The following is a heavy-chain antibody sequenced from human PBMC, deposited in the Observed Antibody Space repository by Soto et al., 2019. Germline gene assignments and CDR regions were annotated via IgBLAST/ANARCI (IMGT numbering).Heavy chain of an antibody. V-gene: IGHV3-33*01. J-gene: IGHJ6*02. D-gene: IGHD3-10*01. CDR3: ARDASGRADSIYYYGLDV. Sequence: GGSLRLSCAASGFTLSSYGMHWVRQAPGKGLEWVAVIWYDGSNKYYADSVKGRFTFSRDNSKNTLYLQMNSLRAEDTDVYYCARDASGRADSIYYYGLDVWGQGTTVTVSS. CDR2: IWYDGSNK. CDR1: GFTLSSYG.